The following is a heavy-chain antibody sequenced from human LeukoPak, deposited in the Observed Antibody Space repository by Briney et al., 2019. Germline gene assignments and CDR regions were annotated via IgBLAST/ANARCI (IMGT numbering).Heavy chain of an antibody. Sequence: GGSLRLSCAASGFTFSNYDMHWVRQAPGKGLEWVAVISYDASNKDYADSVKGRFTISRDNSKNTLYLQMNSLRAEDTAVYYCATIMITFGGVIAPPGYWGQGTLVTVSS. J-gene: IGHJ4*02. CDR2: ISYDASNK. V-gene: IGHV3-30*03. CDR1: GFTFSNYD. D-gene: IGHD3-16*02. CDR3: ATIMITFGGVIAPPGY.